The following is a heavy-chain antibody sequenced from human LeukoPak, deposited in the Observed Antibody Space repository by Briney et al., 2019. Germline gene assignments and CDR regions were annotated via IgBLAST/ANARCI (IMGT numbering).Heavy chain of an antibody. J-gene: IGHJ4*02. CDR1: GFTVSSNY. CDR3: ATPRKTNTGTPFDY. V-gene: IGHV3-53*01. Sequence: GGSLRLSCAASGFTVSSNYMSWVRQAPGKGLEWVSVIYSGGSTYYAASVKGRFTISRDDSKNTLYLQMNSLRAEDTAVYYCATPRKTNTGTPFDYWGQGTLVTVSS. D-gene: IGHD4-17*01. CDR2: IYSGGST.